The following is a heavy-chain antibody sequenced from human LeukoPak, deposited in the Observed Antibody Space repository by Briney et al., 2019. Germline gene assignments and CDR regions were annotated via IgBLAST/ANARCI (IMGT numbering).Heavy chain of an antibody. CDR2: MNPNSGNT. D-gene: IGHD3-3*01. Sequence: ASVKVSCKASGYTFTSYDINWVRQATGQGLEWMGWMNPNSGNTGYAQKFQGRVTITRNTSISTAYMELSSLRSEDTAVYYCARGRDSSITIFGVVIIGAFDIWGQGTMVTVSS. J-gene: IGHJ3*02. CDR3: ARGRDSSITIFGVVIIGAFDI. CDR1: GYTFTSYD. V-gene: IGHV1-8*03.